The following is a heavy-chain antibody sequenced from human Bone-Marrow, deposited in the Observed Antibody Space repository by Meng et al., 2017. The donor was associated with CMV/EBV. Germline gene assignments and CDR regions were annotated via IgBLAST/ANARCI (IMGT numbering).Heavy chain of an antibody. CDR3: ARDRRMLSGGDCYDY. Sequence: ASVKVSCKASGYSFTGYYMHWVRQAPGQGLEWMGWINPTSGGTNHAQKFQGRVTMTRDTSISTAYMELSRLRSDDTAVYYCARDRRMLSGGDCYDYWGQGNLVNVAS. CDR1: GYSFTGYY. CDR2: INPTSGGT. D-gene: IGHD2-21*01. V-gene: IGHV1-2*02. J-gene: IGHJ4*02.